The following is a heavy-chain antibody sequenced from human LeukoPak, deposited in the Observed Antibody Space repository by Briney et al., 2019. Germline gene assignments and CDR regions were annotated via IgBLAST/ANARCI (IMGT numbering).Heavy chain of an antibody. CDR1: GYTFTNYA. CDR2: TNGATGNT. V-gene: IGHV1-3*02. J-gene: IGHJ4*02. CDR3: STPPIHCSSTSCPPAFYYFDY. D-gene: IGHD2-2*01. Sequence: ASVPVSCKASGYTFTNYALHWVRQAHGQRREWMGWTNGATGNTRFSQDFQGRLTITIDTSASTAYMELSSLRSEDTAVYYCSTPPIHCSSTSCPPAFYYFDYWGQGTLVTVSS.